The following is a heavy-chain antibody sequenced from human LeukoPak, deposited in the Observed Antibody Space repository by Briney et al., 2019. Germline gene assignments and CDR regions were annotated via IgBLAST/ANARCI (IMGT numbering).Heavy chain of an antibody. J-gene: IGHJ4*02. CDR2: ISGSGGST. CDR1: GFTFSIYA. D-gene: IGHD1-1*01. V-gene: IGHV3-23*01. Sequence: GGSLRLSCAASGFTFSIYAMSWVCQAPGKGLEWVSAISGSGGSTYYADSVKGRFTISRDNSKNTLYLQMNSLRGEDTAVYYCARCTTGKTFGSLREIKKSREIDYWGQGTLVTVSS. CDR3: ARCTTGKTFGSLREIKKSREIDY.